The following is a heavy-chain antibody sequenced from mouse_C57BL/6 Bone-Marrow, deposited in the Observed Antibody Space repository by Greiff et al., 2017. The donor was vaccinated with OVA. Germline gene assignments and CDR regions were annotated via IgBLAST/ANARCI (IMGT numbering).Heavy chain of an antibody. CDR3: VIYYYGSSSYYFDY. V-gene: IGHV1-52*01. CDR1: GYTFTSYW. D-gene: IGHD1-1*01. CDR2: IDPSDSET. Sequence: QVQLKQPGAELVRPGSSVKLSCKASGYTFTSYWMHWVKQRPIQGLEWIGNIDPSDSETHYNQKFKDKATLTVDKSSSTAYMQLSSLTSEDSAVYYCVIYYYGSSSYYFDYWGQGTTLTVSS. J-gene: IGHJ2*01.